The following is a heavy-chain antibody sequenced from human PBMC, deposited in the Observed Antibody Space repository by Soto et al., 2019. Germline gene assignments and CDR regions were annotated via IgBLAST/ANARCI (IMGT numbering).Heavy chain of an antibody. J-gene: IGHJ5*02. D-gene: IGHD2-21*01. CDR2: IFYTGRT. V-gene: IGHV4-39*01. CDR3: GGLIFRIATASHGRTNCFGP. CDR1: GGSISNPSYY. Sequence: SETLSLTCTVSGGSISNPSYYWGWVRQPPGKGLEWIGDIFYTGRTYYSPSLKSRVTISVDASKKQFSLNLTSVTAADTAVYFCGGLIFRIATASHGRTNCFGPWAPGTLVTVSS.